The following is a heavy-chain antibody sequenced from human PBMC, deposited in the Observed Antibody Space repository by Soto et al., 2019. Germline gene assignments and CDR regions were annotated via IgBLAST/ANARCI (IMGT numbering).Heavy chain of an antibody. CDR1: GYSFPGYE. CDR3: ARQAAAVATVPLLYFDP. J-gene: IGHJ5*02. V-gene: IGHV5-51*01. D-gene: IGHD1-1*01. CDR2: IYPDNSNT. Sequence: GESLKISCKRSGYSFPGYEIGSVRQMPGKGLEWMGIIYPDNSNTRYNPSFQGQVTISADKSISTAYLQWSSLKASDTAIYYCARQAAAVATVPLLYFDPWGQGTLVTVSS.